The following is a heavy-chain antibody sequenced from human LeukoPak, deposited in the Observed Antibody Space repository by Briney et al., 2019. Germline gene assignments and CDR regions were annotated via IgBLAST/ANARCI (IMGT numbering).Heavy chain of an antibody. CDR1: GGSTSSYY. J-gene: IGHJ6*03. D-gene: IGHD3-10*01. Sequence: SETLSLTCTVAGGSTSSYYWSWIRQPAGGGRGWIGRIYTSGSTNYNPSLKSRVTMSVDTSKNQFSLKLSSVTAADTAVYYCARGGDYYCYYMDVWGKGTTVTVSS. CDR3: ARGGDYYCYYMDV. V-gene: IGHV4-4*07. CDR2: IYTSGST.